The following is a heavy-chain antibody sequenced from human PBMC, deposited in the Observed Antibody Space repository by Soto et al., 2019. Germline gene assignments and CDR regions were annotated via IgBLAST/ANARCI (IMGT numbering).Heavy chain of an antibody. V-gene: IGHV3-23*01. CDR3: ARGGNGHEVPH. J-gene: IGHJ4*02. CDR2: ISGGGGST. Sequence: QPGGSLRLSCAVSGFIFSNYAMTWVRQAPGKGLEWVSAISGGGGSTYYADSVKGRFTISRDNSKNTLYLQINSLRAEDTAVYYCARGGNGHEVPHWGQGTLVTVSS. D-gene: IGHD2-8*01. CDR1: GFIFSNYA.